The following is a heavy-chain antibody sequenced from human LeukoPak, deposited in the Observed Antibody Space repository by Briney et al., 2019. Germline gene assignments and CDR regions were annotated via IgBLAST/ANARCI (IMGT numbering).Heavy chain of an antibody. CDR3: ARAGGHCGGDCFDY. D-gene: IGHD2-21*01. V-gene: IGHV1-18*01. CDR2: ISAYNGTT. CDR1: GYTFTSYG. J-gene: IGHJ4*02. Sequence: ASVKVSCKASGYTFTSYGISWVRQAPGQGLEWMGWISAYNGTTNYAQKFQGRVTITTDESTSTAYMELSSLRSEDTAVYYCARAGGHCGGDCFDYWGQGTLVTVSS.